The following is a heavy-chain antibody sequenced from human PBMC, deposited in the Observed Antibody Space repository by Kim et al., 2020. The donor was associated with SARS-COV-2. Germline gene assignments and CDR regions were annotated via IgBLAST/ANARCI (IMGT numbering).Heavy chain of an antibody. CDR1: GFTFSNFW. CDR3: AAQHYGVVQ. V-gene: IGHV3-7*03. J-gene: IGHJ4*02. D-gene: IGHD4-17*01. CDR2: IKTDGSEK. Sequence: GGSLRLSCAASGFTFSNFWMTWVRQAPGKGLEWVAIIKTDGSEKYYVDSVKGRFTISRDNAKNLLYLQMNSLRAEDTAVYYCAAQHYGVVQWGQGTLVTVSS.